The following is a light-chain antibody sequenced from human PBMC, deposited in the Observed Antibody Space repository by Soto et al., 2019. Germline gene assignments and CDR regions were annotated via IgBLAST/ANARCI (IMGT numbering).Light chain of an antibody. CDR2: KAS. V-gene: IGKV1-5*03. J-gene: IGKJ5*01. CDR1: QSIGNL. Sequence: DIQMTQSPSTLSAYVGESVTITCRASQSIGNLLAWYQQKPGKAPKLLIYKASSLESGVPSRFSGGVSGTEFTLTINSLQPDDFATYYCQQYNNYSVTFGQGTRLDIK. CDR3: QQYNNYSVT.